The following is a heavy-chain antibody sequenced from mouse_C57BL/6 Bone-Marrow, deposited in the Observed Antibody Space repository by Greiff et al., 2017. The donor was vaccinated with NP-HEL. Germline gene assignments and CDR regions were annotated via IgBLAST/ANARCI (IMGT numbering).Heavy chain of an antibody. Sequence: VQLQQPGAELVKPGASVKLSCKASVYTFTSYWMHWVKQRPGRGLEWIGRIDPNSGGTKYNEKFKSKATLTVDKPSSTAYMQLSSLTSEDSAVYYCARSGDGYAMDYWGQGTSVTVSS. CDR2: IDPNSGGT. CDR3: ARSGDGYAMDY. CDR1: VYTFTSYW. J-gene: IGHJ4*01. V-gene: IGHV1-72*01. D-gene: IGHD2-3*01.